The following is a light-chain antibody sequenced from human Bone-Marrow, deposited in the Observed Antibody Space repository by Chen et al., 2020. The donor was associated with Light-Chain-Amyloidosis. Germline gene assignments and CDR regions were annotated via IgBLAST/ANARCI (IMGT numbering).Light chain of an antibody. CDR3: QQYGTSPLT. CDR1: QTISSNY. Sequence: EIVLTQSPGTLSLSPGEGANLSCRASQTISSNYLTWYQQKFGQAPRLLIYGSSSRATDIPDRFTGSGSGTDFTLTISRLQPEEVAMYYCQQYGTSPLTFGGWTKVEIK. CDR2: GSS. V-gene: IGKV3-20*01. J-gene: IGKJ4*01.